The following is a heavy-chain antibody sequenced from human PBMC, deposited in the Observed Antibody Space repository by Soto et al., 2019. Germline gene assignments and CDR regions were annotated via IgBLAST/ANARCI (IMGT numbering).Heavy chain of an antibody. CDR2: ISYDGSNK. CDR1: GFTFSSYA. V-gene: IGHV3-30-3*01. CDR3: ARDRNYYYDSSGYSGDSFDI. Sequence: QVQLVESGGGVVQPGRSLRLSCAASGFTFSSYAMHWVRQAPGKGLEWVAVISYDGSNKYYADSVKGRFTISRDNSKNPLYLQMNSLRAEDTAVYYCARDRNYYYDSSGYSGDSFDIWGQGTMVTVSS. D-gene: IGHD3-22*01. J-gene: IGHJ3*02.